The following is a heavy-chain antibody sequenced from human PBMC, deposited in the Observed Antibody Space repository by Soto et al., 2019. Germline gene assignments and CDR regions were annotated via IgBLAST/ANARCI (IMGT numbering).Heavy chain of an antibody. Sequence: QVQLLESGGGVVQPGRSLKLSCTTSGFTFSLYGMHWVRQAPGKGLEWLAVISFDGENRYYADSVKGRFTTSRDNSKTTLFLQTSNLRADDTAVYFCAKGAQAAAVLDHWGQGALVTVAS. J-gene: IGHJ4*02. V-gene: IGHV3-30*18. CDR3: AKGAQAAAVLDH. CDR1: GFTFSLYG. CDR2: ISFDGENR. D-gene: IGHD6-25*01.